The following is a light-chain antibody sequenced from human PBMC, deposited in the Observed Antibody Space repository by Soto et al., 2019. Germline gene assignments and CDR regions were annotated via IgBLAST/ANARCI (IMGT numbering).Light chain of an antibody. CDR3: QLYGGSHMFA. CDR2: AAS. J-gene: IGKJ2*01. CDR1: ESISSSY. Sequence: EIVLTQSPGTLSLSPGEGATLSCRASESISSSYLAWYQQRPGQSPRLLIYAASSRAAGIPDRFSGSGSGEDFTLAISRLEPEDFAVYYCQLYGGSHMFAFCQGTKLQIK. V-gene: IGKV3-20*01.